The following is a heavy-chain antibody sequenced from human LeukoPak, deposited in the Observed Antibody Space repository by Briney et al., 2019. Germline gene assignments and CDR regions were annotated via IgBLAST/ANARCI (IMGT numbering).Heavy chain of an antibody. Sequence: GGSLRLSCAASGFTFDDYAMHWVRQAPGKGLEWVSAISGSGGSTYYADSVKGRFTISRDNSKNTLYLQMNSLRAEDTAVYYCAKDREWLLSGGFDYWGQGTLVTVSS. D-gene: IGHD3-3*01. CDR2: ISGSGGST. V-gene: IGHV3-23*01. CDR3: AKDREWLLSGGFDY. J-gene: IGHJ4*02. CDR1: GFTFDDYA.